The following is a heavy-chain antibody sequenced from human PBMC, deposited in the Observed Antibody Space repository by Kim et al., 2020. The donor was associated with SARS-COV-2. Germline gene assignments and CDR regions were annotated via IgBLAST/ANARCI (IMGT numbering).Heavy chain of an antibody. CDR1: GFTFDDYA. CDR2: ISWNSGSI. Sequence: GGSLRLSCAASGFTFDDYAMHWVRQAPGKGLEWVSGISWNSGSIGYADSVKGRFTISRDNAKNSLYLQMNSLRAEDTALYYCAKAPESWELPPRTYYFDYWGQGTLVTVSS. CDR3: AKAPESWELPPRTYYFDY. V-gene: IGHV3-9*01. D-gene: IGHD1-26*01. J-gene: IGHJ4*02.